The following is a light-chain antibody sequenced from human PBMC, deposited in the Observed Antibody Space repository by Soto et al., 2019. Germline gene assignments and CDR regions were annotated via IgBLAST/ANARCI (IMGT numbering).Light chain of an antibody. CDR1: QAIGTD. CDR2: AAS. V-gene: IGKV1-39*01. J-gene: IGKJ1*01. CDR3: QQSYSTPT. Sequence: IQMTHSPSSLSASLGDRVTITCRASQAIGTDLGWYQQKPGKAPKLLIFAASSLQSGVPSRFSGSGSGTDFTLTISSLQPEDFATYYCQQSYSTPTFGQGTKVDIK.